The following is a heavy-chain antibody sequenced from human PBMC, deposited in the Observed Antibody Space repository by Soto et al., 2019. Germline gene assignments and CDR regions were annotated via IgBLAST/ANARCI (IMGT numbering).Heavy chain of an antibody. CDR1: GLDFSSEV. CDR2: ISGSGRTI. CDR3: AKVGPSYYYGMDV. J-gene: IGHJ6*02. Sequence: GGSLRLSCAASGLDFSSEVMCWVRQAPGKGLEWVSSISGSGRTIYHTDSMRGRFAISRDNSKNSLYLQLNNLRVDDTAVYYCAKVGPSYYYGMDVWGQGTTVTVSS. D-gene: IGHD1-26*01. V-gene: IGHV3-23*01.